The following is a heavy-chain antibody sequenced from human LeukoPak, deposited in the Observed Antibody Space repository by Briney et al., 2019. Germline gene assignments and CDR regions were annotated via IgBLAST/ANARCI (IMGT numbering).Heavy chain of an antibody. V-gene: IGHV3-30*18. CDR1: GFTFSSYG. CDR3: AKQRGSYFRYFDY. Sequence: GGSLRLSRAASGFTFSSYGMHWVRQAPGKGLEWVAVISYDGSNKYYADSVKGRFTISRDNSKNTLYLQMNSLRAEDTAVYYCAKQRGSYFRYFDYWGQGTLVTVSS. D-gene: IGHD1-26*01. CDR2: ISYDGSNK. J-gene: IGHJ4*02.